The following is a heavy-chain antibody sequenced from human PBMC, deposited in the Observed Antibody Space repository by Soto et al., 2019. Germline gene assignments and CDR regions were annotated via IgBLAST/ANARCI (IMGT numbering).Heavy chain of an antibody. Sequence: PSETLSLPCVFSGGSISSGGYSWSCIRQPPGKGLQRIGYLHHIGSTYHNPPLKSRVTISVDRSKIQFSLNLSSVTAADTGVYYCARVNYYFSSDTAATEIDTWAQDNPLPVSS. V-gene: IGHV4-30-2*01. J-gene: IGHJ5*02. CDR2: LHHIGST. CDR1: GGSISSGGYS. CDR3: ARVNYYFSSDTAATEIDT. D-gene: IGHD3-3*01.